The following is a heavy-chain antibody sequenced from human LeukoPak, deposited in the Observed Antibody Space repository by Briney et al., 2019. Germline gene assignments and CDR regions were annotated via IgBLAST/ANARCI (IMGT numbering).Heavy chain of an antibody. D-gene: IGHD5-12*01. CDR1: GGSISSSSYY. V-gene: IGHV4-39*01. CDR2: IYYSGST. Sequence: PSETLSLTCTVSGGSISSSSYYWGWIRRPPGKGLEWIGSIYYSGSTYYNPSLKSRVTISVDTSKNQFSLKLSSVTAADTAVYYCASSRGLRGDYWGQGTLVTVSS. J-gene: IGHJ4*02. CDR3: ASSRGLRGDY.